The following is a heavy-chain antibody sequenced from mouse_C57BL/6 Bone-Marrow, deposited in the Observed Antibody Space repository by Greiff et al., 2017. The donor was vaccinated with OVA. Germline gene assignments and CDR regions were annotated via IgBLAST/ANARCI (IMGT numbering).Heavy chain of an antibody. Sequence: VQLQQSGAELVRPGASVTLSCKASGYTFTDYEMHWVKQTPVHGLEWIGAIDPETGGTAYNQKFKGKAILTADKSSSTAYMELRSLTSEDSAVYYCTRCENYGSNYSWFAYWGQGTLGTVSA. J-gene: IGHJ3*01. CDR3: TRCENYGSNYSWFAY. D-gene: IGHD1-1*01. CDR2: IDPETGGT. CDR1: GYTFTDYE. V-gene: IGHV1-15*01.